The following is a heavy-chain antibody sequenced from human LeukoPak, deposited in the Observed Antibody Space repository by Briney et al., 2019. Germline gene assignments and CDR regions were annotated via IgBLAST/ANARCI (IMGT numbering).Heavy chain of an antibody. J-gene: IGHJ3*02. CDR3: ARSLGRYFDWFIHAFDI. Sequence: PGGSLRLSCAASGFTFSDYYMSWIRQAPGKGLEWVSYISSSGSTIYYADSVKGRFTISRDNAKNSLYLQMNSLRAEDTAVYYCARSLGRYFDWFIHAFDIWGQGTMVTVSS. V-gene: IGHV3-11*01. CDR2: ISSSGSTI. D-gene: IGHD3-9*01. CDR1: GFTFSDYY.